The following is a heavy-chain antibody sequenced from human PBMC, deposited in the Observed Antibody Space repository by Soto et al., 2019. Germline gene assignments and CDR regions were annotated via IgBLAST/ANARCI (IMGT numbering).Heavy chain of an antibody. CDR2: IYYSGST. J-gene: IGHJ6*02. Sequence: QVQLQESGPGLVKPSQTLSLTCTVSGGSISSGSYYWSWIRQLPGKGLEWIGYIYYSGSTYYNPSLKSRVTISVDTSKNHSSLKLTSVTAADTAVYYCATRTDYYYGSGSLGGMDVWGQGTTVTVSS. V-gene: IGHV4-31*03. D-gene: IGHD3-10*01. CDR3: ATRTDYYYGSGSLGGMDV. CDR1: GGSISSGSYY.